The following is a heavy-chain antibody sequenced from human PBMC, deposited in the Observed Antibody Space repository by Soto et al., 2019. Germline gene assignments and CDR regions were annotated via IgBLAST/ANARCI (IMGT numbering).Heavy chain of an antibody. Sequence: SETLSLTCAVSGGTIRSVGYSWSWIRQPPGKGLECIGYIYHSVSTYYNPSLKSRVTISVDRSKNQFSLKLSSVTAADTAVYYCARGPPLGFWGQGTLVT. CDR3: ARGPPLGF. CDR1: GGTIRSVGYS. J-gene: IGHJ4*02. CDR2: IYHSVST. V-gene: IGHV4-30-2*01.